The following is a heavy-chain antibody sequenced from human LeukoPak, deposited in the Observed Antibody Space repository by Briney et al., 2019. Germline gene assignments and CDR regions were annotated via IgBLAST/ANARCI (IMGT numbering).Heavy chain of an antibody. CDR3: AREGRQDYVYFDH. J-gene: IGHJ4*02. Sequence: SETLSLTCDVSGVSINTCCYYWTWIRQPPGKGLEWIGYKYYSGSTRYNSSLRSRLTISLDSSKNQFSLRLTSVTAADTAVYYCAREGRQDYVYFDHWGQGSLVTVSS. V-gene: IGHV4-61*01. CDR2: KYYSGST. D-gene: IGHD4-17*01. CDR1: GVSINTCCYY.